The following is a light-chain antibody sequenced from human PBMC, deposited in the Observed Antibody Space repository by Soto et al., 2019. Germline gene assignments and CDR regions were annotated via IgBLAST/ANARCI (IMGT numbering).Light chain of an antibody. J-gene: IGKJ1*01. CDR3: QQYVSPVT. CDR2: GAS. Sequence: EIVLTQSPGSLSLSPGERATLSCRASQSVDSSFFAWYQQKPGQAPRLLIYGASNRATGIPDRFSGSGSGTDFTLTISRLEPEDFAVYYCQQYVSPVTFGQGTKVEIK. CDR1: QSVDSSF. V-gene: IGKV3-20*01.